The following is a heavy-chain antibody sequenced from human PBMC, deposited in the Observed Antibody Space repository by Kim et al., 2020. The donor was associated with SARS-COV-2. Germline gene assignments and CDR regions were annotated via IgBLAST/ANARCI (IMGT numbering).Heavy chain of an antibody. CDR3: ARGTQTGTTSLTF. D-gene: IGHD1-7*01. CDR1: GDSISSSSYY. CDR2: IYYSGST. Sequence: SETLSLTCTVSGDSISSSSYYWGWIRQPPGKGLEWIGSIYYSGSTYYSTSLKSRVTISIDTSENRFSLKLTSVTAADTAGYYCARGTQTGTTSLTFWGQG. V-gene: IGHV4-39*01. J-gene: IGHJ1*01.